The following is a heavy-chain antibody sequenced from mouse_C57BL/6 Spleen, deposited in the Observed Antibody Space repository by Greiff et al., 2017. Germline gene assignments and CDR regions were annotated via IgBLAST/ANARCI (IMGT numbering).Heavy chain of an antibody. CDR2: IYPGSGST. D-gene: IGHD1-1*01. Sequence: QVQLQQPGAELVKPGASVKMSCTASGYTFTSYWITWVKQRPGQGLEWIGDIYPGSGSTNYTEKFKSKATLTVDTSSSTAYMQLSSLTSEDSAVYYCERQGYYYGSSYGFAYWGQGTLVTVSA. V-gene: IGHV1-55*01. CDR1: GYTFTSYW. CDR3: ERQGYYYGSSYGFAY. J-gene: IGHJ3*01.